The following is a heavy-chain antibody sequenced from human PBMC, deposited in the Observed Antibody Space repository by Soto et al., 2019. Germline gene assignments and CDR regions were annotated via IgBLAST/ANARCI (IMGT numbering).Heavy chain of an antibody. Sequence: QVQLVESGGGVVQPGRSLRLSCAASGFTFSSYGMHWVRQAPGKGLEWVALISFDGSNTYYADSVKGRFTISRDNSQKTLYPQKHSPRTEDTSPYYCGAGQVLSDYWGQGALVTVSS. CDR2: ISFDGSNT. V-gene: IGHV3-30*03. CDR3: GAGQVLSDY. D-gene: IGHD6-19*01. CDR1: GFTFSSYG. J-gene: IGHJ4*02.